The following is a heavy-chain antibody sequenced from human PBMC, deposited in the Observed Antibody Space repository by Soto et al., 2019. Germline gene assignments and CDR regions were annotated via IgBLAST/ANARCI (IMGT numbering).Heavy chain of an antibody. CDR2: INAGNGNT. CDR3: ARDRKFPYYFDY. J-gene: IGHJ4*02. V-gene: IGHV1-3*01. Sequence: ASVKVSCKASGYTFTSYAMHWVRQAPGQRLEWMGWINAGNGNTKYSQKFQGRVTITRDTSASTAYMELSSLRSEDTAVYYCARDRKFPYYFDYWGQGTLVTVSS. CDR1: GYTFTSYA.